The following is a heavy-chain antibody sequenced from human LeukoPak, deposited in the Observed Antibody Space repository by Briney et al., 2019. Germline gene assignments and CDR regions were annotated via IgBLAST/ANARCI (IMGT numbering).Heavy chain of an antibody. CDR1: GFTFSSYS. J-gene: IGHJ4*02. Sequence: PGGSLRLSCAASGFTFSSYSMNWVRQAPGKGLEWVSSISSSSSYIYYADSVKGRFTISRDNAKNSLYLQMNSLRAEDTAVYYCARVGPYYYDSSGYYAPSDYWGQGTLVTVSS. V-gene: IGHV3-21*01. CDR3: ARVGPYYYDSSGYYAPSDY. CDR2: ISSSSSYI. D-gene: IGHD3-22*01.